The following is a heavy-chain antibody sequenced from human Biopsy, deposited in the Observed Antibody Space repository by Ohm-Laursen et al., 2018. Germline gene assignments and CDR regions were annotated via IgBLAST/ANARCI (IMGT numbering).Heavy chain of an antibody. D-gene: IGHD3-9*01. CDR1: GYSFTKYY. V-gene: IGHV1-46*01. J-gene: IGHJ6*02. CDR3: ARDETGSSVFGPYYYGMDV. Sequence: SVKVSCKVSGYSFTKYYINWVRQAPGQGLEWMGIINPTGGTTSYAEKFQGRVTLTRDTSTGTVYLELNSLIYEDTALYYCARDETGSSVFGPYYYGMDVWGQGTTVTVSS. CDR2: INPTGGTT.